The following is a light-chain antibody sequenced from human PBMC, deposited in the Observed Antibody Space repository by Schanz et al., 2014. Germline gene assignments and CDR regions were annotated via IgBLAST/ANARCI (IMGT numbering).Light chain of an antibody. CDR1: SSDVGGYNY. CDR3: QSYDSSLSGSV. V-gene: IGLV2-14*03. CDR2: DVS. J-gene: IGLJ2*01. Sequence: QSALTQPASVSGSPGQSITISCTGTSSDVGGYNYVSWFQQYPGKAPKLMIYDVSTRPLGVPDRFSGSKSGITASLAITGLQAEDEADYYCQSYDSSLSGSVFGGGTKLTVL.